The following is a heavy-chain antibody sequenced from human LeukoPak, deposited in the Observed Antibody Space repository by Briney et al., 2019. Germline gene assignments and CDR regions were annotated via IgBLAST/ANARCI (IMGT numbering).Heavy chain of an antibody. V-gene: IGHV3-33*01. Sequence: PGGSLRLSCAASGFTFSTYGMHWVRQAPAKGLEWVAVIWYDGSNKYYADSVKGRFTISRDNSKNTLYLQMNNLRAEDTAVYYCARAALDYDILTGYYNGARESYFDYWGQGTLVTVSS. J-gene: IGHJ4*02. CDR1: GFTFSTYG. CDR2: IWYDGSNK. D-gene: IGHD3-9*01. CDR3: ARAALDYDILTGYYNGARESYFDY.